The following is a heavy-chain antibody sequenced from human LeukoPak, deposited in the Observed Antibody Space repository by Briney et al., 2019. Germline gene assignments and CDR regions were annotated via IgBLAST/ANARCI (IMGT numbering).Heavy chain of an antibody. CDR3: AKDFTFTARGLSYYYGMDV. CDR1: GFTVSSNY. J-gene: IGHJ6*02. Sequence: GGSLRLSCAASGFTVSSNYMSWVRQAPGKGLEWVAVISYDGSNKYYADSVKGRFTISRDNSKNTLYLQMNSLRAEDTAVYYCAKDFTFTARGLSYYYGMDVWGQGTTVTVSS. CDR2: ISYDGSNK. D-gene: IGHD5-18*01. V-gene: IGHV3-30*18.